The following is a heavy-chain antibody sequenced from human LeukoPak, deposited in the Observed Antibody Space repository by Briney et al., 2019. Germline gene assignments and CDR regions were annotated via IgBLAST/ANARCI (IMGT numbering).Heavy chain of an antibody. CDR1: GYNFTNYW. CDR3: ARQGYYGSGSYCY. CDR2: TDPSDSYA. V-gene: IGHV5-10-1*01. J-gene: IGHJ4*02. D-gene: IGHD3-10*01. Sequence: GESLKISCKGSGYNFTNYWINWVRQMPGKGLEWMGRTDPSDSYANYSPSFQGHVTISIEKSISTAYLQWSSLKASDTAIYYCARQGYYGSGSYCYWGQGTLVTVSS.